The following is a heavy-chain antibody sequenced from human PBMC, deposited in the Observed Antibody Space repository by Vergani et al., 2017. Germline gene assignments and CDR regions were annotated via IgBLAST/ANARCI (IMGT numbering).Heavy chain of an antibody. CDR2: ISWNSGSI. J-gene: IGHJ3*02. CDR3: AKAMMGFDSFDI. V-gene: IGHV3-9*01. CDR1: GFTFDDYA. Sequence: EVQLVESGGGLVQPGRSLILSCAASGFTFDDYAMHWVRQAPGKGLEWVSGISWNSGSIGYADSVKGRFTISRDNAKNSLYLQMNSLRAEDTALYYCAKAMMGFDSFDIWGQGTMVTVSS. D-gene: IGHD5-24*01.